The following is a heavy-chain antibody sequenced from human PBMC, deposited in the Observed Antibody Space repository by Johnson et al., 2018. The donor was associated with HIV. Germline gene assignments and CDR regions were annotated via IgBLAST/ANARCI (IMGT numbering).Heavy chain of an antibody. J-gene: IGHJ3*02. V-gene: IGHV3-15*01. Sequence: MQLVESGGGLVKPGGSLRLSCAASGFTFSDAWMSWVRQAPGKGLEWVGRIKSKTDGGTTDYAAPVKGRFTISRDDSKNTLYLQVNSLRAEDTAVYYCARDGYSGGFDIWGQGTMVTVSS. CDR3: ARDGYSGGFDI. CDR2: IKSKTDGGTT. D-gene: IGHD2-21*01. CDR1: GFTFSDAW.